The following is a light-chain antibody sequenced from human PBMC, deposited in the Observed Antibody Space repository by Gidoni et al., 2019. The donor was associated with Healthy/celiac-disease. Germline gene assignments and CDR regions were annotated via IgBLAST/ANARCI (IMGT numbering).Light chain of an antibody. V-gene: IGKV3-15*01. CDR2: GAS. J-gene: IGKJ5*01. CDR3: QQYNNWPPVT. Sequence: EIVMTQSPATLSVSPWGRATLSCRASPSVSSNLAWYQQKPGQAPRLLIYGASTRATGIPARFSGSGSGTEFTLTISSLQSEDFAVYYCQQYNNWPPVTFGQGTRLEIK. CDR1: PSVSSN.